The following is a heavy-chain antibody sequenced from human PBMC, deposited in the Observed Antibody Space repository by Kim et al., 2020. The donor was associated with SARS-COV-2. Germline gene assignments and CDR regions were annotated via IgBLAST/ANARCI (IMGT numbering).Heavy chain of an antibody. J-gene: IGHJ4*02. V-gene: IGHV3-72*01. CDR1: GFTFSDHY. CDR3: ARDQAGAGQS. D-gene: IGHD3-10*01. CDR2: LRNKIQSYST. Sequence: GGSLRLSCAASGFTFSDHYMDWVRQAPGKGLEWVGRLRNKIQSYSTEYAASVKGRFTVSRDDSKNLLYLQMNSLKIEDTAVYYCARDQAGAGQSWGQGTLVTVSS.